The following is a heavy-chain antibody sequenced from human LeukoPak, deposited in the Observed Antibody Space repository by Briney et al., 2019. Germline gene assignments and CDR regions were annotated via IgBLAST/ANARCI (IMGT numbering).Heavy chain of an antibody. D-gene: IGHD2-8*01. CDR1: GFTFSSYA. Sequence: GGSLRLSCAASGFTFSSYAMSWVRQAPGKGLEWVSVISGSGDSTHYADSVKGRFTISRDNSKNTVYLQMDSLRAEDTAVYYCANEGPNFDYWGQGTLVTVSS. CDR2: ISGSGDST. J-gene: IGHJ4*02. CDR3: ANEGPNFDY. V-gene: IGHV3-23*01.